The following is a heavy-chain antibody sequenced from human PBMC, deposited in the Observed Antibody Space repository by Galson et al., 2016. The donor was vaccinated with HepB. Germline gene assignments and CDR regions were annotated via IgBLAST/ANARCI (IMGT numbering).Heavy chain of an antibody. J-gene: IGHJ4*02. V-gene: IGHV3-15*01. CDR2: IRTKSEGGTT. D-gene: IGHD3-9*01. Sequence: LRLSCAASGFTLTNAWMSWVRQAPGKGLEWIGLIRTKSEGGTTHHAASLKGRFTISRDDSKNALHLQMNSLQTEDTAVYYCTTLITIDVHADYWGQGTLVTVSS. CDR1: GFTLTNAW. CDR3: TTLITIDVHADY.